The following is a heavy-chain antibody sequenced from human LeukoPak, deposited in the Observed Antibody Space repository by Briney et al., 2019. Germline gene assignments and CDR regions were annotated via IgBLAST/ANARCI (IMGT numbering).Heavy chain of an antibody. CDR1: GYTFTGYY. V-gene: IGHV1-2*06. CDR2: INPNNGAT. J-gene: IGHJ4*02. Sequence: ASVKVSCKASGYTFTGYYMHWVRQAPGQGLEWMGRINPNNGATNYAQKLQGRVTITGDTSISTVYMELSRLRSDDTAVYYCARVGYYESSGYYEYWGQGTLVTVSS. CDR3: ARVGYYESSGYYEY. D-gene: IGHD3-22*01.